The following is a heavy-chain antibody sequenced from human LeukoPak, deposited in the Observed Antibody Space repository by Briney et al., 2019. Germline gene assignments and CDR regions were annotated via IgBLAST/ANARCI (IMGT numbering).Heavy chain of an antibody. V-gene: IGHV4-34*01. CDR1: GGSFSGYY. CDR2: INHSGST. D-gene: IGHD6-6*01. J-gene: IGHJ5*02. CDR3: ARYTTSSERWFDP. Sequence: PSETLSLTCAVYGGSFSGYYWSWIRQPPGKGLEWIGEINHSGSTNYNPSLKSRVTISVDTSKNQFSLKLSSVTAADTAVYYCARYTTSSERWFDPWGQGTLVIVSS.